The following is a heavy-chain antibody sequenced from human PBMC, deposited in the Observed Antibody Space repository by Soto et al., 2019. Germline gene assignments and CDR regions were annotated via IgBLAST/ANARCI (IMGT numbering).Heavy chain of an antibody. V-gene: IGHV3-7*04. CDR2: IKQDGSEK. CDR3: ARGLTQLYAEYFQH. J-gene: IGHJ1*01. CDR1: GFTFSSYW. Sequence: GGSLRLSCAASGFTFSSYWMSWVRQAPGKGLEWVANIKQDGSEKYYVDSVKGRFTISRDNAKNSLYLQMNSLRAEDTAVYYCARGLTQLYAEYFQHWGQGTLVTVSS. D-gene: IGHD6-6*01.